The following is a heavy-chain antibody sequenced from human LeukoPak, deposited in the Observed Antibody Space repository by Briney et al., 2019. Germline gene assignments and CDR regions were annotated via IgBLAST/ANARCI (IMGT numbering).Heavy chain of an antibody. CDR2: ISGSDGTS. Sequence: GVSLRLSCAASGFTFKSFAMNWVRQARGKGLEWVSSISGSDGTSHYADFVKGRFTISRDNSKNTLYLQMNSLRAEDTAAYYCAKSLGVGGYTRYKGFDQWGQGTLVVVSS. J-gene: IGHJ4*02. D-gene: IGHD3-16*02. V-gene: IGHV3-23*01. CDR3: AKSLGVGGYTRYKGFDQ. CDR1: GFTFKSFA.